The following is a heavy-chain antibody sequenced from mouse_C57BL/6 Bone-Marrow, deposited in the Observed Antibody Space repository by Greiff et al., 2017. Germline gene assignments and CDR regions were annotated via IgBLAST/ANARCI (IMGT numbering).Heavy chain of an antibody. D-gene: IGHD1-1*01. CDR3: TTGFITTVVAHFDY. V-gene: IGHV14-4*01. CDR2: IDPENGDT. Sequence: EVQLQQSGAELVRPGASVKLSCTASGFNIKDDYMHWVKQRPEQGLEWIGWIDPENGDTEYASKFQGKATITADTSSNTAYLQLSSLTSGDTAVYYCTTGFITTVVAHFDYWGQGTTLTVSS. J-gene: IGHJ2*01. CDR1: GFNIKDDY.